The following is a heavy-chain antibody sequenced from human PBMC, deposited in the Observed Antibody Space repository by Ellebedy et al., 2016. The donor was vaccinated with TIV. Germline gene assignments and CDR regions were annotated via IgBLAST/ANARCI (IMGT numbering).Heavy chain of an antibody. Sequence: SETLSLTXAVYGGSFSGYYWSWIRQPPGKGLEWIGEINHSGSTNYNPSLKSRVTISVDTSKNQFSLKLSSVTAADTAVYYCARGRIQLWLPRGDYMDVWGKGTTVTVSS. D-gene: IGHD5-18*01. V-gene: IGHV4-34*01. CDR1: GGSFSGYY. CDR2: INHSGST. CDR3: ARGRIQLWLPRGDYMDV. J-gene: IGHJ6*03.